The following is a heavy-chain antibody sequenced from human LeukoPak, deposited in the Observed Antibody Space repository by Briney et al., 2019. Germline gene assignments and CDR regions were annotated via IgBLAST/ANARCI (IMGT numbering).Heavy chain of an antibody. J-gene: IGHJ4*02. CDR1: GGTFSSYA. CDR2: IIPIFGTA. D-gene: IGHD2-21*01. CDR3: WGGGWKKPFDY. V-gene: IGHV1-69*13. Sequence: ASVKVSCKASGGTFSSYAISWVRQAPGQGLEWMGGIIPIFGTANYAQKFQGRVTITADESTSTAYMELSSLRSEDTAVYYCWGGGWKKPFDYWGQGTLVTVSS.